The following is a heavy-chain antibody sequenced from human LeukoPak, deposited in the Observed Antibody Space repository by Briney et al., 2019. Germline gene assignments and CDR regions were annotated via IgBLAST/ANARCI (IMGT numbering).Heavy chain of an antibody. CDR3: ARGYPGFDY. J-gene: IGHJ4*02. V-gene: IGHV4-4*02. CDR2: IYHNGNS. Sequence: SETLSLTCAVSGGSISSSNWWSWVRQPPGKGLEWIGEIYHNGNSNYNPSLKSRVTISVDKSNNQFPLRLSSVTAADTAVYYCARGYPGFDYWGQGTLVTVSS. D-gene: IGHD2-2*02. CDR1: GGSISSSNW.